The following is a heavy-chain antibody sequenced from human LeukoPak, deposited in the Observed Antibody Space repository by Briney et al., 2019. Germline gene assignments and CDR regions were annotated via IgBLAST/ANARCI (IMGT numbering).Heavy chain of an antibody. D-gene: IGHD6-19*01. CDR1: DGSISSSLYY. Sequence: SETLSLTCAVSDGSISSSLYYWGWIRQPPGKGLEWIGIIYYSGSTYYNPSLKSRVTISVETSKNQVSLRLSSVTAADTAVYYCARHGAGGRAFDIWGQGTMVTVSS. J-gene: IGHJ3*02. CDR3: ARHGAGGRAFDI. V-gene: IGHV4-39*01. CDR2: IYYSGST.